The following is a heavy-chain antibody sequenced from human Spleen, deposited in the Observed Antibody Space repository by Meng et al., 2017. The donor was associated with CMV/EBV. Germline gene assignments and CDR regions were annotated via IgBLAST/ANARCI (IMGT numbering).Heavy chain of an antibody. CDR3: AKDSYSKGDY. CDR1: GFTFSDSW. J-gene: IGHJ4*01. D-gene: IGHD4-11*01. CDR2: IKQDGSEK. V-gene: IGHV3-7*01. Sequence: GESLKISCAASGFTFSDSWMSWVRQAPGKGLEWVANIKQDGSEKNYVDSVKGRFTISRDNAKNSLHLQMNSLRGEDTAMYYCAKDSYSKGDYWGHGTLVTVS.